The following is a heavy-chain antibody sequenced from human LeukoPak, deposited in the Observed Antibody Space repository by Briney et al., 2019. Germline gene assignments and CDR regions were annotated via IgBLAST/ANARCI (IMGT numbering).Heavy chain of an antibody. V-gene: IGHV4-61*02. CDR2: IYTSGST. CDR1: GGSISSGSYY. CDR3: AREWLASLDY. D-gene: IGHD6-19*01. Sequence: SETLSLTCTVSGGSISSGSYYWSWIRQPAGKGLEWIGRIYTSGSTHYNPSLKSRVTISVDTSKNQFSLKLSSVTAADSAVYYCAREWLASLDYWGQGILVTVSS. J-gene: IGHJ4*02.